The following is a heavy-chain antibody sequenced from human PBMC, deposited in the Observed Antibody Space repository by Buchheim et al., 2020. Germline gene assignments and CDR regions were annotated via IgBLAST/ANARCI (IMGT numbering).Heavy chain of an antibody. Sequence: EVQLVESGGGLVQPGGSLRLSCAASGFTFSSYWMSWVRQAPGKGLEWVANIKQDGSEKYYVDSVKGRFTISRDNSKNTLYLQMNSLRAEDTAVYYCARDTWVATMIYYYYGMDVWGQGTT. CDR3: ARDTWVATMIYYYYGMDV. V-gene: IGHV3-7*01. D-gene: IGHD5-12*01. CDR1: GFTFSSYW. CDR2: IKQDGSEK. J-gene: IGHJ6*02.